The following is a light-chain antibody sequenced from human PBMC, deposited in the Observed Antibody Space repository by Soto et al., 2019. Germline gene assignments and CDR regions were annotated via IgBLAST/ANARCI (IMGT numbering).Light chain of an antibody. J-gene: IGKJ1*01. CDR2: GAS. CDR1: QSVSSDY. Sequence: EIVLTQSPGTLSLSPGERVTLSCRVSQSVSSDYFAWYQQKPGQAPRLLIYGASTRAAGIPDRFSGSGSGTDFSLTISRLEPEDFAVYYCQQYDDSATFGQGTKVEIK. V-gene: IGKV3-20*01. CDR3: QQYDDSAT.